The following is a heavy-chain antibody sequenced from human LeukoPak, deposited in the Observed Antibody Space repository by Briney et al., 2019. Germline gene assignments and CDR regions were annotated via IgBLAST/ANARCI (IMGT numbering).Heavy chain of an antibody. CDR2: IRFDGSNK. CDR1: GFTFSSYG. D-gene: IGHD3-9*01. CDR3: AKDQSDLFAFDI. J-gene: IGHJ3*02. Sequence: GSLRLSCAASGFTFSSYGMHWVRQAPGKGLEWVAFIRFDGSNKYYADSVKGRFTISRDTSKNTLYLQMNSLRAEDTAVYYCAKDQSDLFAFDIWGQGTMVTVSS. V-gene: IGHV3-30*02.